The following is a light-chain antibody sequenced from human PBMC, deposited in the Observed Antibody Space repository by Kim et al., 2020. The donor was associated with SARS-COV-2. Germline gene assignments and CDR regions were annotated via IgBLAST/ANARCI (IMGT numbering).Light chain of an antibody. Sequence: SYELTQPPSVSVSPRQTASITCSGDKLGTKYISWYQQKPGQSPVMVMYQYTKRPSGIPERFSGSRSGNTATLTISETQPMDEADYYRQAWDNSAAVFGGGTQLTVL. CDR1: KLGTKY. J-gene: IGLJ3*02. V-gene: IGLV3-1*01. CDR3: QAWDNSAAV. CDR2: QYT.